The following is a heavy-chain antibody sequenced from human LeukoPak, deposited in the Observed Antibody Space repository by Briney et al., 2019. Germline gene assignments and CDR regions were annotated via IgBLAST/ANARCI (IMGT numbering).Heavy chain of an antibody. D-gene: IGHD3-22*01. V-gene: IGHV3-23*01. CDR2: ISGSGGST. J-gene: IGHJ4*02. CDR1: GFTFSSYA. Sequence: GGSLRLSCAASGFTFSSYAMSWVRQAPGKGLEWVSAISGSGGSTYYADSVKGRFTISRDNTKNTLYLQMNSLRAEDTAVYYCAKQVYDSSGYIFDYWGQGTLVTVSS. CDR3: AKQVYDSSGYIFDY.